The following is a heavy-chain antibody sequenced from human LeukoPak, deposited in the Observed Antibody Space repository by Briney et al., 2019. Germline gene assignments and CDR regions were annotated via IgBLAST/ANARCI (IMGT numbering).Heavy chain of an antibody. CDR2: INPNSGGT. CDR3: AGQRITIFGVGKRNWFDP. Sequence: ASVKVSCKASGYTFTGYYMHWVRQAPGQGLEWMGWINPNSGGTNYAQKFQGRVTMTRDTSISTAYMELSRLRSDDTAVYYCAGQRITIFGVGKRNWFDPWGQGTLVTVSS. V-gene: IGHV1-2*02. D-gene: IGHD3-3*01. CDR1: GYTFTGYY. J-gene: IGHJ5*02.